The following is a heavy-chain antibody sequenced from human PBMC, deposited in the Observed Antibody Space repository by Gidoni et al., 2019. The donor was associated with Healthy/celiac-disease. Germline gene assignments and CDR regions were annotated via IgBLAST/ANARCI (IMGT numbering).Heavy chain of an antibody. Sequence: QVQLVESGVGVVQPARSLRLSCAASGFPFISYAMHWVRQAPGKGLEWVAVISYDGSNKYYADSVKGRFTISRDNSKNTLYLQMNSLRAEDTAVYYCARDPVGGYSYGYGDYWGQGTLVTVSS. D-gene: IGHD5-18*01. CDR2: ISYDGSNK. J-gene: IGHJ4*02. CDR3: ARDPVGGYSYGYGDY. CDR1: GFPFISYA. V-gene: IGHV3-30-3*01.